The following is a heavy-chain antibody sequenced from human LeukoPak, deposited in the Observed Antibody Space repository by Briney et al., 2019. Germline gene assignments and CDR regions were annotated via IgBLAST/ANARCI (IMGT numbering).Heavy chain of an antibody. Sequence: PGGSLRLSCAGSGFIFSTYAMTWVRQTPGKGLKWVSSIGAGGTGANYADSVRGRFTISRDNSKNTLYLQMNSLRAEDTAVYYCAKGGSSSWHSFDYWGQGTLVTVSS. J-gene: IGHJ4*02. D-gene: IGHD6-13*01. CDR2: IGAGGTGA. CDR3: AKGGSSSWHSFDY. CDR1: GFIFSTYA. V-gene: IGHV3-23*01.